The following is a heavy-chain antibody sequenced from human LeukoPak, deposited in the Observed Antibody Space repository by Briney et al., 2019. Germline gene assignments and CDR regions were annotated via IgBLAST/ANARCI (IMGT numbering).Heavy chain of an antibody. J-gene: IGHJ4*02. CDR3: ARQERLAYYFDY. CDR1: GGTFSSYA. V-gene: IGHV1-69*01. CDR2: IIPIFGTA. Sequence: GSSVKVSCKASGGTFSSYAISWVRQAPGQGLEWMGGIIPIFGTANYAQKFQGRATITADESTSTAYMELSSLRSEDTAVYYCARQERLAYYFDYWGQGTLATVSS.